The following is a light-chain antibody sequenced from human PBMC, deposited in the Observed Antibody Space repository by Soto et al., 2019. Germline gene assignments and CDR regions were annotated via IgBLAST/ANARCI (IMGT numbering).Light chain of an antibody. CDR3: LQHNSYPPT. V-gene: IGKV1-17*01. Sequence: DIQLTQSRSSLSASVGDRVTITCRLRQGIRNDLGWYQQKLGKAPESLIYAASSLHSDVPPRLSGSGSGTEFTLTISSLQPEDFATYYFLQHNSYPPTFGQGTKVDIK. J-gene: IGKJ1*01. CDR1: QGIRND. CDR2: AAS.